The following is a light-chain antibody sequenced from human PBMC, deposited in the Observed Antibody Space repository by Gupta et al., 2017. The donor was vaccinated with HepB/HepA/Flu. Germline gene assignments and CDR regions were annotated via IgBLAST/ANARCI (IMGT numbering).Light chain of an antibody. CDR3: SSFTTTGTWV. CDR2: EVS. J-gene: IGLJ3*02. Sequence: QSVLPQPPSVSGSPGQSVTISCTGTSSDVGTYNHVSWYQQPPGTAPKLMVYEVSNRPSGVPDRFSGSKSGNTASLTIFGRQAEDESDYYCSSFTTTGTWVFGGGTKLTVL. CDR1: SSDVGTYNH. V-gene: IGLV2-18*02.